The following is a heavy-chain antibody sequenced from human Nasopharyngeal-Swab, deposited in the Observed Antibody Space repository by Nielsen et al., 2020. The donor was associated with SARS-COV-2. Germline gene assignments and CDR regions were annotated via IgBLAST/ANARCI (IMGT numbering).Heavy chain of an antibody. CDR1: GYTFTSYG. CDR3: AREGGAHCTNGVCFPTYYVDV. CDR2: INPGAGST. D-gene: IGHD2-8*01. J-gene: IGHJ6*03. V-gene: IGHV1-46*01. Sequence: ASVKVSCKASGYTFTSYGISWVRQAPGQGLEWLGIINPGAGSTTYAQKFQGRVTMTRDTSTGAVYMELSSLSSEDTAVYYCAREGGAHCTNGVCFPTYYVDVWGIGTTVTVSS.